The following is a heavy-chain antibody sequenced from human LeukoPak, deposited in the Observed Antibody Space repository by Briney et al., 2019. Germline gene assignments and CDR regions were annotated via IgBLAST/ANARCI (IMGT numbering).Heavy chain of an antibody. Sequence: GGSLRLSCAASGXTFSTYVLHWVRQAPGKGLEWVAVISHDGSEKYYADSVKGRFTISRDNSKNTLYLQMNSLRAEDTAVYYCAKEYCTTTNCLGDWGLGTLVTVSS. CDR3: AKEYCTTTNCLGD. CDR2: ISHDGSEK. D-gene: IGHD2-2*01. CDR1: GXTFSTYV. V-gene: IGHV3-30*18. J-gene: IGHJ4*02.